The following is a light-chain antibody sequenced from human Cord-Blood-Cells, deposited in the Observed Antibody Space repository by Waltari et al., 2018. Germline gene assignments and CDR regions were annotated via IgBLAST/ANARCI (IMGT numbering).Light chain of an antibody. CDR3: SSYTSSSTVV. CDR1: SSHVGGYNY. V-gene: IGLV2-14*01. Sequence: QSALTQPASVSGSPGQSITISCTGTSSHVGGYNYVSWYQQHPGKAPKLMIYDVINRPSGVSNRFSGSQSGNTASLTISGLQAEDEADYYCSSYTSSSTVVFGGGTKLTVL. J-gene: IGLJ2*01. CDR2: DVI.